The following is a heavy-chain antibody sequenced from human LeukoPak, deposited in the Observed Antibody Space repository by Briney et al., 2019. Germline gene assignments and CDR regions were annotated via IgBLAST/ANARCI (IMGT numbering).Heavy chain of an antibody. J-gene: IGHJ4*02. CDR3: AKVTMIRGIISSIDS. CDR1: GFTFNSYA. D-gene: IGHD3-10*01. Sequence: GGSLRLSCAASGFTFNSYAMNWARQAPGKGLEWVSAISASGGGTYYADSVKGRFTISRDNSKNTLYLQMNSLRAEDTAVYYCAKVTMIRGIISSIDSWGQGTLVTVSS. V-gene: IGHV3-23*01. CDR2: ISASGGGT.